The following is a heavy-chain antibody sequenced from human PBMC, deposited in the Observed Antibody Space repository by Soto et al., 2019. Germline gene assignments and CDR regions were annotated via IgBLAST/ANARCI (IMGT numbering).Heavy chain of an antibody. Sequence: SETLSLTCAVYGGSFSGYYWSWIRQPPGKGLEWIGEINHSGSTNYNPSLKSRVTISVDTSKNQFSLKLSSVTAADTAVYYCARGRTYDILTGYYADPTYYYYGMDVWGQGTTVTAP. D-gene: IGHD3-9*01. J-gene: IGHJ6*02. CDR2: INHSGST. CDR3: ARGRTYDILTGYYADPTYYYYGMDV. V-gene: IGHV4-34*01. CDR1: GGSFSGYY.